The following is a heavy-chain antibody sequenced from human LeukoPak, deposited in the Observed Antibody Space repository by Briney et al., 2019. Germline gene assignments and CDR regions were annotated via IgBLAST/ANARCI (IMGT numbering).Heavy chain of an antibody. V-gene: IGHV5-51*01. J-gene: IGHJ4*02. Sequence: GESLKISCKASGYSFTTFWIAWVPQMPRKGMELKGIIYPFDSKTKYSPSFQGQVTISADKSISTAYLQWTSLKASDTAIYYCARPSYSGSYGVMYYFDYWGQGSLVTVSS. CDR3: ARPSYSGSYGVMYYFDY. CDR2: IYPFDSKT. D-gene: IGHD1-26*01. CDR1: GYSFTTFW.